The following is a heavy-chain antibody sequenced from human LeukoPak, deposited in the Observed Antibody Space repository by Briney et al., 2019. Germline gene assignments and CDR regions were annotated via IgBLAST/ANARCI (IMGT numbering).Heavy chain of an antibody. Sequence: ASVKVSCKASGYIFIGYYIHWVRQGPGQGLEWMGCINPKSGGTNYAQKFQGRVTMTTETSITTIQMEMISLRSDDTAVYYCARGILGRGNSGLDFWGQGALVTVSS. CDR1: GYIFIGYY. CDR2: INPKSGGT. CDR3: ARGILGRGNSGLDF. D-gene: IGHD2/OR15-2a*01. J-gene: IGHJ4*02. V-gene: IGHV1-2*02.